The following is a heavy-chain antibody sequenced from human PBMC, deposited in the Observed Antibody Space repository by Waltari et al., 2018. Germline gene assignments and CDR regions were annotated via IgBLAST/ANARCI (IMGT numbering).Heavy chain of an antibody. J-gene: IGHJ4*02. CDR1: GFTLSSYW. Sequence: EVQLVESGGGLVQPGGSLRLSCAASGFTLSSYWMHWVRQAPGKGLVWVSRINSDGSSTSYADSVKGRFTISRDNAKNTLYLQMNSLRAEDTAVYYCARISWGSRVLAAPFDYWGQGTLVTVSS. CDR3: ARISWGSRVLAAPFDY. D-gene: IGHD2-15*01. CDR2: INSDGSST. V-gene: IGHV3-74*01.